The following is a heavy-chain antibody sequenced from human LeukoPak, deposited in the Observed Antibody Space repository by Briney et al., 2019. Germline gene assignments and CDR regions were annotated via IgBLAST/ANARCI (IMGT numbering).Heavy chain of an antibody. CDR1: GGSFSGYY. CDR3: ARGEPSSGWYFPYNWFDP. J-gene: IGHJ5*02. V-gene: IGHV4-34*01. CDR2: INHSGST. Sequence: SETLSLTCAVYGGSFSGYYWSWIRQPPGKGLEWIGEINHSGSTNYNPSLKSRVTISVDTSKNQFSLKLSSVTAADAAVYYCARGEPSSGWYFPYNWFDPWGQGTLVTVSS. D-gene: IGHD6-19*01.